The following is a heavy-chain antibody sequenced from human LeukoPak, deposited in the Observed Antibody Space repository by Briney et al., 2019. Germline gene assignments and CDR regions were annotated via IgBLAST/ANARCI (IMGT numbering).Heavy chain of an antibody. CDR1: GFTFSSYA. CDR2: ISATGGST. J-gene: IGHJ4*02. V-gene: IGHV3-23*01. Sequence: SGGSLRLSCAASGFTFSSYAMSWVRQAPGKGLQWVSTISATGGSTYYADSVKGRFTISRDNSKNTLYLQMSCLRAEDTAVYYCATGDYLDYWGQGTLVTVSS. CDR3: ATGDYLDY.